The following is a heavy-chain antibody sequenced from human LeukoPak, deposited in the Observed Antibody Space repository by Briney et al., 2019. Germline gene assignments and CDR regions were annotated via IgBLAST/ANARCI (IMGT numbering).Heavy chain of an antibody. V-gene: IGHV4-59*12. CDR1: GGSISSYY. CDR3: AGSSIAAAGNGVDY. D-gene: IGHD6-13*01. J-gene: IGHJ4*02. Sequence: PSETLSLTCSVSGGSISSYYWSWIRQPPGKGLEWIGYIYYSGSTNYNPSLKSRVTISVDTSKNQFSLKLSSVTAADTAVYYCAGSSIAAAGNGVDYWGQGTLVTVSS. CDR2: IYYSGST.